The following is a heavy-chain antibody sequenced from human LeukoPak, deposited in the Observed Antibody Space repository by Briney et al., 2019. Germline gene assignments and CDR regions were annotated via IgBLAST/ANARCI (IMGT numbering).Heavy chain of an antibody. V-gene: IGHV1-69*04. J-gene: IGHJ6*02. CDR3: ARALVRGVMFYYYYGMDV. CDR1: GGTFTSYA. Sequence: SGKLSCKASGGTFTSYAISWVRQAPGQGLEWMGRIIPIFGIANYAKKFQGRVTITADKYTSTDYMELSRLRSEDTAVYYCARALVRGVMFYYYYGMDVWGQGTTVTVSS. D-gene: IGHD3-10*02. CDR2: IIPIFGIA.